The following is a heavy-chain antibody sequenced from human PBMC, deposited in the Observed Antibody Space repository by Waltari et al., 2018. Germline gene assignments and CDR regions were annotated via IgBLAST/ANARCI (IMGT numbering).Heavy chain of an antibody. D-gene: IGHD6-6*01. Sequence: QVQLQESGPGLVKPSETLSLTCTVSGGSISRYYWSWIRQPPGKGLEWIGYIYYSGSTNYNPSLKSRVTRSVDTSKNQFSLKLSSVTAADTAVYYCARASGIAARPYYYYMDVWGKGTTVTVSS. V-gene: IGHV4-59*01. CDR1: GGSISRYY. J-gene: IGHJ6*03. CDR3: ARASGIAARPYYYYMDV. CDR2: IYYSGST.